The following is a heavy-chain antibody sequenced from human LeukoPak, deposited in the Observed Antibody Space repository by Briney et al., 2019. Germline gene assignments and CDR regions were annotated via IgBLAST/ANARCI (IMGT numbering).Heavy chain of an antibody. V-gene: IGHV3-7*01. CDR2: INRDGSET. CDR1: GFTFSNYW. D-gene: IGHD6-13*01. Sequence: GGSLRLSCEASGFTFSNYWIHWVRQAPGKGLEWVANINRDGSETYYVDSVKGRFTISRDNAKNSLYLQMNSLRAEDTAVYYCARDRYSSRSNWFDPWGQGTLVTVSS. CDR3: ARDRYSSRSNWFDP. J-gene: IGHJ5*02.